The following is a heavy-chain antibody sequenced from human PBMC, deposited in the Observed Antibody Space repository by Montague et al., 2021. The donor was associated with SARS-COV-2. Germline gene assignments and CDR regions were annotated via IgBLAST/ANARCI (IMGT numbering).Heavy chain of an antibody. Sequence: SKTLSLTYTVSGGSISSYYWSWIRQPPGKGLEWIGYIYYTGSTKYNPSLKSRVTMSLDRPTNRFSLRLNSVTAADTAMYYCARAQNTCFIANCVNYFDFWGLGAQVTVSS. J-gene: IGHJ4*02. CDR2: IYYTGST. D-gene: IGHD1-1*01. CDR3: ARAQNTCFIANCVNYFDF. CDR1: GGSISSYY. V-gene: IGHV4-59*01.